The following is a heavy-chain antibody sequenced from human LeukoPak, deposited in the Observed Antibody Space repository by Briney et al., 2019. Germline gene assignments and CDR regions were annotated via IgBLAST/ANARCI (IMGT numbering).Heavy chain of an antibody. CDR2: ISAYNGNT. Sequence: GASVKVSCKASGYTFTSHGISWVRQAPGQGLEWMGWISAYNGNTNYAQKLQGRVTMTTDTSTSTAYMELRSLRSDDTAVYYCARDLTVRGVILMGYWGQGTLVTVSS. J-gene: IGHJ4*02. V-gene: IGHV1-18*01. CDR1: GYTFTSHG. D-gene: IGHD3-10*01. CDR3: ARDLTVRGVILMGY.